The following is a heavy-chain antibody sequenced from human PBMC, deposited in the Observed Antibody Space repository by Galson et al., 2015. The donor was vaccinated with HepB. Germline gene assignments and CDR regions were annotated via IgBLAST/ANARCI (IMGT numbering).Heavy chain of an antibody. Sequence: SLRLSCAASGFSFSRFGMHWVRQTPDKRLEWLAVIWHDGTNQYYADSVEGRFTISRDNSKNTLFLQMNSLRAEDTALYYCVRESHTAATTFDVWGQGTLVIVSS. D-gene: IGHD1-1*01. CDR3: VRESHTAATTFDV. J-gene: IGHJ4*02. CDR2: IWHDGTNQ. V-gene: IGHV3-33*01. CDR1: GFSFSRFG.